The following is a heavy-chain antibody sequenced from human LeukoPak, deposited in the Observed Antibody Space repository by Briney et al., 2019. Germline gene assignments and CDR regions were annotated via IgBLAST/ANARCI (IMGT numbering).Heavy chain of an antibody. CDR2: IYHSGST. J-gene: IGHJ3*02. V-gene: IGHV4-34*01. Sequence: SETLSLTCAVYGGSFSGYYWSWIRQPPGKGLEWIGQIYHSGSTKCNGSLKSRVTISVDTSKNQFSLKLSSVTAADTAVYYCARGRRITMIVVVTRYAFDIWGQGTMVTVSS. D-gene: IGHD3-22*01. CDR3: ARGRRITMIVVVTRYAFDI. CDR1: GGSFSGYY.